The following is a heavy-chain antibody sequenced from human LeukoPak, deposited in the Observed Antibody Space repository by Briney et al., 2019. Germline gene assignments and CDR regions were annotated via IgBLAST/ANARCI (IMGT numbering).Heavy chain of an antibody. J-gene: IGHJ5*02. CDR1: GYTFTGYY. CDR2: INPNSGGT. Sequence: ASVKVSCKASGYTFTGYYMHWVRQAPGQGLEWMGWINPNSGGTNYAQKFQGRVTMTRDTSISTAYMELSRLSSDDTAVYYCASLGFLGYCSGGSCDNWFDPWGQGTLVTVSS. CDR3: ASLGFLGYCSGGSCDNWFDP. D-gene: IGHD2-15*01. V-gene: IGHV1-2*02.